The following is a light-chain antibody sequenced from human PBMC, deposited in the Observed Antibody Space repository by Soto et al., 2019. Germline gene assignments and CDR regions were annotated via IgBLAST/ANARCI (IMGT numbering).Light chain of an antibody. V-gene: IGKV3-20*01. Sequence: EIVLTQSPGTLSLSPGERATLSCRASQSVTSTYLAWYQQKPGQPPRLLIYGASSRATGIPDRFSGSGSVTDCTLTISRLAPEDFAVYYCQQYGSSPLTFGQGTKVEIK. CDR1: QSVTSTY. CDR2: GAS. J-gene: IGKJ1*01. CDR3: QQYGSSPLT.